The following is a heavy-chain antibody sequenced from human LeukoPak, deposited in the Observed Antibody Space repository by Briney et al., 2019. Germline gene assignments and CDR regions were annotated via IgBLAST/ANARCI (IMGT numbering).Heavy chain of an antibody. J-gene: IGHJ6*03. CDR1: GFTFSSYS. V-gene: IGHV3-21*01. CDR2: ISSSSSYI. Sequence: GGSLRLSCAASGFTFSSYSMNWVRQAPGKGLEWVSSISSSSSYIYYADSVKGRFTISRDNAKNSLYLQMNSLRAEDTAIYCARVERGYNLILRKDYYYYMDVWGKGTTVTVSS. D-gene: IGHD5-24*01. CDR3: ARVERGYNLILRKDYYYYMDV.